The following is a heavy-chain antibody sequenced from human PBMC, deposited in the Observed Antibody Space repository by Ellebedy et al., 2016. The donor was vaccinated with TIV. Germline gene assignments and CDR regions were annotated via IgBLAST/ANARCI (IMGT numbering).Heavy chain of an antibody. D-gene: IGHD5-18*01. CDR1: GFTVSSNY. Sequence: GESLKISXAASGFTVSSNYMTWVRQAPGKGLEWVSVIYSDGTTYSADSVKGRFTISRDNSKNTLYLQMNSLRAEDTAVYYCARDNSSLDYWGQGTLVTVSS. J-gene: IGHJ4*02. CDR2: IYSDGTT. CDR3: ARDNSSLDY. V-gene: IGHV3-66*01.